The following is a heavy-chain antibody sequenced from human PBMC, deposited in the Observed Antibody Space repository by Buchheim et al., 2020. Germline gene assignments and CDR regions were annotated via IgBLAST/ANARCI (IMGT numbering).Heavy chain of an antibody. Sequence: QVQLVQSGAEVKKPGSSVKVSCKASGGTFSSYAISWVRQAPGQGLEWMGGIIPIFGTANYAQKFQGRVTITAAESTRTAYMELSSLRSEDTAVYYCARDAENYDILTGYYRLYYYYGMDVWGQGTT. CDR2: IIPIFGTA. CDR3: ARDAENYDILTGYYRLYYYYGMDV. D-gene: IGHD3-9*01. V-gene: IGHV1-69*01. J-gene: IGHJ6*02. CDR1: GGTFSSYA.